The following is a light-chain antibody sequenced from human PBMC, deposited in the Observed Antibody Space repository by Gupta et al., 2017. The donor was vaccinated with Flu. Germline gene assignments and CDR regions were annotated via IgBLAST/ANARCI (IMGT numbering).Light chain of an antibody. Sequence: EIVMTQSPATLSVSPGDRATLSCRASQSVSSNLAWYQQKPGQAPRLLIYGASTRATGLPARFSGSGSGTEFTLTISSLQSEDFAVYFCQQDNNWPRTFGQGTKVEIK. V-gene: IGKV3-15*01. CDR3: QQDNNWPRT. CDR1: QSVSSN. CDR2: GAS. J-gene: IGKJ1*01.